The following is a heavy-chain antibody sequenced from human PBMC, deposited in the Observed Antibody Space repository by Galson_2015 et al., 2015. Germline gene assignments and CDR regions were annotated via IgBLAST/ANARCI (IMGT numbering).Heavy chain of an antibody. CDR2: ISSSSSYI. CDR3: ARDVGYCDYVWGSYRPEGY. J-gene: IGHJ4*02. Sequence: SLRLSCAASGFTFSSYSMNWVRQAPGKGLEWVSSISSSSSYIYYADSVKGRFTISRGNAKNSLYLQMNSLRAEDTAVYYCARDVGYCDYVWGSYRPEGYWGQGTLVTVSS. D-gene: IGHD3-16*02. CDR1: GFTFSSYS. V-gene: IGHV3-21*01.